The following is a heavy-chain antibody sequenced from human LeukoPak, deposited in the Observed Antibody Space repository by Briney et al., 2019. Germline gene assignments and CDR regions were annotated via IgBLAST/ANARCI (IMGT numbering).Heavy chain of an antibody. CDR1: GYTFTSYA. D-gene: IGHD3-10*01. CDR3: ARPYGSGSYYNPFDY. J-gene: IGHJ4*02. CDR2: INVGNGNT. V-gene: IGHV1-3*01. Sequence: ASVKVSCKASGYTFTSYAMHWVRQAPGQRLEWMGWINVGNGNTKYSQKFQGRVTITRDTSASTAYMELSSLRSEDTAMYYCARPYGSGSYYNPFDYWGQGTLVTVSS.